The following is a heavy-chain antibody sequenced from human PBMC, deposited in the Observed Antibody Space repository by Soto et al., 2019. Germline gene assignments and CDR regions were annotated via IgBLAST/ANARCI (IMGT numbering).Heavy chain of an antibody. D-gene: IGHD6-19*01. V-gene: IGHV1-18*01. CDR1: GYSFPNYG. CDR2: ISAFNGNT. J-gene: IGHJ6*03. CDR3: ARDRGVAPPVAGNTHYYYMDV. Sequence: QVQLVQSGAEVKKPGASVTVSCKASGYSFPNYGVTWVRQAPGQGLEWMGWISAFNGNTHYAQTLQGRVTMTTDASTSTAYMELSSRRSDATAVYYCARDRGVAPPVAGNTHYYYMDVWGKGTTVTVSS.